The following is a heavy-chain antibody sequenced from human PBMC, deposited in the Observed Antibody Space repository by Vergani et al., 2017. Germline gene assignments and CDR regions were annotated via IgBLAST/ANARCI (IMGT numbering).Heavy chain of an antibody. V-gene: IGHV1-46*03. CDR2: INPSGGST. Sequence: QVQLVQSGAEVKKPGSSVKVSCKASGYTFTSYGISWVRQAPGQGLEWMGIINPSGGSTSYAQKFQGRVTMTRDTSTSTVYMELSSLRSEDTAVYYCARGGSSSGGHYYYYGMDVWGQGTTVTVSS. CDR3: ARGGSSSGGHYYYYGMDV. J-gene: IGHJ6*02. D-gene: IGHD6-6*01. CDR1: GYTFTSYG.